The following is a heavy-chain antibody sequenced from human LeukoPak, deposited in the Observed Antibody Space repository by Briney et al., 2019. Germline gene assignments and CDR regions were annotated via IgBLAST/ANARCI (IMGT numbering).Heavy chain of an antibody. CDR2: INHSGST. Sequence: PSETLSLTCAVYGGSFSGYYWSWIRQPPGKGLEWIGEINHSGSTNYNPSLKSRVTISVDTSKNQFSLKLSSVTDADTAVYYCARGKQQLSFYYYYYYMDVWGKGTTVTVSS. V-gene: IGHV4-34*01. CDR3: ARGKQQLSFYYYYYYMDV. J-gene: IGHJ6*03. D-gene: IGHD6-13*01. CDR1: GGSFSGYY.